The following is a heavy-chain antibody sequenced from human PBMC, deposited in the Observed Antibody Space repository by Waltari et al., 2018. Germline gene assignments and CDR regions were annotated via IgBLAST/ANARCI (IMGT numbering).Heavy chain of an antibody. V-gene: IGHV4-39*07. CDR1: GGSISSSSYY. Sequence: QLQLQESGPGLVKPSETLSLTCTVSGGSISSSSYYWGWIRQPPGKGSEGIGSSYYRGSTYYTPAHKRLVTITVDTSKNQFSLKLSSVTAADTAMYYCAGVKQQLSNGAEYFQHWGQGTLVTVS. J-gene: IGHJ1*01. CDR3: AGVKQQLSNGAEYFQH. CDR2: SYYRGST. D-gene: IGHD6-13*01.